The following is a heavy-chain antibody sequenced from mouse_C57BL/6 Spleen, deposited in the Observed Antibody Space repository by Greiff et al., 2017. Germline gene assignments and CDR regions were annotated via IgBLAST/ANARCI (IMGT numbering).Heavy chain of an antibody. CDR3: ARLMYYFDC. J-gene: IGHJ2*01. Sequence: QVQLQQSGPELVKPGASVKISCKASGYAFSSSWMNWVKQRPGKGLEWIGRIYPGDGDTNYNGKFKGKATLTADKSSSTAYMQLSSLTSEDSAVYFCARLMYYFDCWGQGTTLTVSS. CDR1: GYAFSSSW. V-gene: IGHV1-82*01. D-gene: IGHD2-3*01. CDR2: IYPGDGDT.